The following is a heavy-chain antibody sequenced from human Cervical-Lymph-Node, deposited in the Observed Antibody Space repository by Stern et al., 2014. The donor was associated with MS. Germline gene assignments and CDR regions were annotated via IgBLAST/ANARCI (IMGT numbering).Heavy chain of an antibody. CDR2: VSGYGGNT. CDR1: GYTFTTYG. V-gene: IGHV1-18*01. Sequence: QVQLVQSGAEVKKPGASVKVSCKASGYTFTTYGINWVRQAPGQGLEWMGWVSGYGGNTNYAQKLQDRVTVTTDPSTSTAYMELRSLRSDDTAVYYCARVGPSWDLNYWGQGTLVTVSS. J-gene: IGHJ4*02. CDR3: ARVGPSWDLNY. D-gene: IGHD2-2*01.